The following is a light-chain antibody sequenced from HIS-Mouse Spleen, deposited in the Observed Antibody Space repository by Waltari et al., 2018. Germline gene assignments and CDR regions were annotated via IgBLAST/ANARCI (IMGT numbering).Light chain of an antibody. V-gene: IGLV2-14*03. Sequence: QSALTQPASVSGSPGQSITIPVTGTSSHVGGYKHFPGYQQHPGKAPKLMIYDFSNRPSGVSNRFSGSKSGNTASLTISGLQAEDEADYYCSSYTSSSTWVFGGGTKLTVL. CDR1: SSHVGGYKH. J-gene: IGLJ3*02. CDR2: DFS. CDR3: SSYTSSSTWV.